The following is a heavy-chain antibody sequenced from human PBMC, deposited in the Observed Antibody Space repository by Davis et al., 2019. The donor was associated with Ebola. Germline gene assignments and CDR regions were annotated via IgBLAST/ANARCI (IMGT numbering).Heavy chain of an antibody. D-gene: IGHD3-3*01. V-gene: IGHV3-23*01. CDR2: ISGSGGST. CDR1: GFTFSNAW. J-gene: IGHJ4*02. Sequence: PGGSLRLSCAASGFTFSNAWMSWVRQAPGKGLEWVSAISGSGGSTYYADSVKGRFTISRDNSKNTLYLQMNSLRAEDTAVYYCAKTQDKRGVTIFGAYFDYWGQGTLVTVSS. CDR3: AKTQDKRGVTIFGAYFDY.